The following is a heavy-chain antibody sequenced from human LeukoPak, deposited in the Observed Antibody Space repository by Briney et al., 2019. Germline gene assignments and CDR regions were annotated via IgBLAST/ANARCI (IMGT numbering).Heavy chain of an antibody. J-gene: IGHJ6*03. V-gene: IGHV3-48*04. CDR2: ISPDSATI. D-gene: IGHD3-16*01. CDR3: ARGDFPSSMDV. Sequence: GGSLRLSCAASGFTFYSHGMIWVRQAPGKGLEWVSYISPDSATIYYADSVKGRFTISRDNPRNTLSLQMSSLRLDDTALYYCARGDFPSSMDVWGKGTSVTVSS. CDR1: GFTFYSHG.